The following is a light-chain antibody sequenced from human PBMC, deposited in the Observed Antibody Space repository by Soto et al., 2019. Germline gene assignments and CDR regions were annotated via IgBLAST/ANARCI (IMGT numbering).Light chain of an antibody. CDR1: QRLSSN. Sequence: DIVLTQSPGTLSLSPGERATLSCRASQRLSSNYLAWFQQKPGQSPRLLIYGASTRATGFPARFSGSGSGTEFTLTISSLQSEDFAVYYCQQYNNWPLTFGGGTKVDIK. V-gene: IGKV3D-15*01. J-gene: IGKJ4*01. CDR3: QQYNNWPLT. CDR2: GAS.